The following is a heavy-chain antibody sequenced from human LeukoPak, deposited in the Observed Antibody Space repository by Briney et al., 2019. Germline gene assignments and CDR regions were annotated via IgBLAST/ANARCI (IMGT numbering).Heavy chain of an antibody. CDR1: GFTFDDYA. CDR3: AKDMAFNFWSGSYDY. D-gene: IGHD3-3*01. Sequence: GGSLRLSCAASGFTFDDYAMHWVRQAPGKGLEWVCLISWDGGSTYYADSVKGRFTISRDNSKNSLYLQLNSLRAGDTALYYCAKDMAFNFWSGSYDYWGQGTLVSVSS. V-gene: IGHV3-43D*03. J-gene: IGHJ4*02. CDR2: ISWDGGST.